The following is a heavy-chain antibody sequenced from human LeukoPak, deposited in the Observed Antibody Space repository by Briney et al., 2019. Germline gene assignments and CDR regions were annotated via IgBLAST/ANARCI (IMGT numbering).Heavy chain of an antibody. CDR3: ARELPGIGEPEIRGVYYGMDV. Sequence: ASVKVSCKASGYTFTSYYMRWVRQAPGQGLEWMGIINPSGGSTSYAQKFQGRVTMTRDTSTSTVYMELSSLRSEDTAVYYCARELPGIGEPEIRGVYYGMDVWGKGTTVTVSS. J-gene: IGHJ6*04. D-gene: IGHD3-10*01. V-gene: IGHV1-46*01. CDR2: INPSGGST. CDR1: GYTFTSYY.